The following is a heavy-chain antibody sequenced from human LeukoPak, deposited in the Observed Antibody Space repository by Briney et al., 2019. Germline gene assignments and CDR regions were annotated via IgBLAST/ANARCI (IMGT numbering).Heavy chain of an antibody. D-gene: IGHD6-13*01. CDR1: GFTFSSYW. J-gene: IGHJ6*04. CDR3: ARRQYSSSWLYYYYGMDV. V-gene: IGHV3-7*03. CDR2: IKQDGSEK. Sequence: PGGSLRLSCAASGFTFSSYWMSWVRQAPGKGLEWVANIKQDGSEKYYVDSVKGRFTISRDNAKNSLYLQMNSLRAEDTAVYHCARRQYSSSWLYYYYGMDVWGKGTTVTVSS.